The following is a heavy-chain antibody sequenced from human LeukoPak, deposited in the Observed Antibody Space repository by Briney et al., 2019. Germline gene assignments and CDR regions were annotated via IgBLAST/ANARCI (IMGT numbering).Heavy chain of an antibody. V-gene: IGHV5-10-1*01. J-gene: IGHJ5*01. CDR2: IDPSDGHP. CDR3: ARLWRRAGFVGFAIVSNWFDL. D-gene: IGHD3-10*01. Sequence: GESLKISCQGSAYSFTNYWITWVRQMPGKGLEWMGRIDPSDGHPNYDPSFEGHVSMSVDKSINTVYLQWSSLKTSDTARYYCARLWRRAGFVGFAIVSNWFDLWGQGTLVTVSS. CDR1: AYSFTNYW.